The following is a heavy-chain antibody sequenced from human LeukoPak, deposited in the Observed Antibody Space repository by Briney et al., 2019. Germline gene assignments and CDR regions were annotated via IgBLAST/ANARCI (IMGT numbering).Heavy chain of an antibody. CDR2: LYSGGTT. CDR1: GITVSSNY. Sequence: GGSLRLSCAASGITVSSNYMTWVRQAPGKGLEWVSVLYSGGTTYYADSVKGRFTISRDNSKNTLYLQMDSLRVEDTAVYYCARDPPGIRVPGVCGQGTLVTVSS. CDR3: ARDPPGIRVPGV. V-gene: IGHV3-53*01. J-gene: IGHJ4*02. D-gene: IGHD6-19*01.